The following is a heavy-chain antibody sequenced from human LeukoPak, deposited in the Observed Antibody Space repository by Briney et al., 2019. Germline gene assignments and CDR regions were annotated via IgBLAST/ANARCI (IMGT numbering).Heavy chain of an antibody. CDR2: ISGSGGST. Sequence: QPGGSLRLSCAASGFTFSSYAMSWVRQAPGKGLEWVSGISGSGGSTYYADSVKGRFTISRDTSKNTLYLDMNSLRAEDTAVYFCARDRRGYYDSGGYAHFDYWGQGTLVTVSS. CDR3: ARDRRGYYDSGGYAHFDY. J-gene: IGHJ4*02. D-gene: IGHD3-22*01. V-gene: IGHV3-23*01. CDR1: GFTFSSYA.